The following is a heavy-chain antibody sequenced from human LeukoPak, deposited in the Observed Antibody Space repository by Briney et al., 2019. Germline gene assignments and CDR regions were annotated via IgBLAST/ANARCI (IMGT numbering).Heavy chain of an antibody. J-gene: IGHJ3*02. CDR2: IIPIFGTT. CDR3: ARDTRKQRSSGYYLMDAFDI. V-gene: IGHV1-69*05. CDR1: GGTFRTYA. D-gene: IGHD3-22*01. Sequence: SVKVSCKASGGTFRTYAISWVRQAPGRGLEWMGVIIPIFGTTNYAQKFQGRVTIITDESTSTAYMELSSLRSEDTAVYYCARDTRKQRSSGYYLMDAFDIWSQGTMVTVS.